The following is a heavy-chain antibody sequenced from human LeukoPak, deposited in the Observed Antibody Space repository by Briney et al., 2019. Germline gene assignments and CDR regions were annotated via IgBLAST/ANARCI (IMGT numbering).Heavy chain of an antibody. CDR1: GFTFSSYG. Sequence: GGSLRLSCAASGFTFSSYGMHWVRQAPGNGLEWVAFIRYDGSNKYYADSVKGRFTISRDNSKNTLYLQMNSLRAEDTAVYYCAISTVRTFDYWGQGTLVTVSS. J-gene: IGHJ4*02. CDR3: AISTVRTFDY. CDR2: IRYDGSNK. V-gene: IGHV3-30*02. D-gene: IGHD3-10*01.